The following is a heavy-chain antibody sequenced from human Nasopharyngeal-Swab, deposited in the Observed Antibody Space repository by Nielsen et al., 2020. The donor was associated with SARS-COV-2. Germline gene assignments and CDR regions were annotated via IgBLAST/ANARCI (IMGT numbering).Heavy chain of an antibody. CDR3: ARDSAPYSSSWYRRVYWYFDL. J-gene: IGHJ2*01. CDR2: ISGSGGST. D-gene: IGHD6-13*01. Sequence: GGSLRLSCAASGFTFSSYAMSWVRQAPGKGLEWVSAISGSGGSTYYADSVKGRFTISRDNSKNTLYLQMNSLRAEDTAVYYCARDSAPYSSSWYRRVYWYFDLWGRGTLVTVSS. CDR1: GFTFSSYA. V-gene: IGHV3-23*01.